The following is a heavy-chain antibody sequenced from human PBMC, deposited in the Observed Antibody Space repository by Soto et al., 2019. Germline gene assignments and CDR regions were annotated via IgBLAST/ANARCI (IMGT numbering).Heavy chain of an antibody. Sequence: QVQLQESGPGLVKPSQTLSLTCTVSGGSISSGGYYWSWIRQHPGKGLEWIGYIYYSGSTYYNPSLKSRVTISVDTSKNQFSLKLSSVTAAVTAVYYCARAGDFWSGYDYWGQGTLVTVSS. D-gene: IGHD3-3*01. CDR3: ARAGDFWSGYDY. CDR1: GGSISSGGYY. V-gene: IGHV4-31*03. CDR2: IYYSGST. J-gene: IGHJ4*02.